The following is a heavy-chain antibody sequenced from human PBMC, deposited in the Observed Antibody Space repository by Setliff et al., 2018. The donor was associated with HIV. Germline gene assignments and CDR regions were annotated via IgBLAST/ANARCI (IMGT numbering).Heavy chain of an antibody. CDR1: GGTFSSYT. D-gene: IGHD1-7*01. V-gene: IGHV1-69*02. CDR3: ARGDWNYGVVNYYYYYMDV. Sequence: VASVKVSCKASGGTFSSYTISWVRQAPGQGLEWMGRIIPILGIANYAQKFQGRVTIAADKSTSTAYMELSSLRSEDTAVYYCARGDWNYGVVNYYYYYMDVWGKGTTVTVSS. J-gene: IGHJ6*03. CDR2: IIPILGIA.